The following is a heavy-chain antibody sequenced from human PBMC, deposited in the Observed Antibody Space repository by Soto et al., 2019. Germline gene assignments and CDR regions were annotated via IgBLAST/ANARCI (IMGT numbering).Heavy chain of an antibody. J-gene: IGHJ4*02. V-gene: IGHV4-39*01. CDR1: GGSISSSSYY. D-gene: IGHD3-10*01. Sequence: PSETLSLTCIVSGGSISSSSYYWSWIRQPPGKGLEWIGSIYYSGSTYYNPSLESRVTISVDTSKNQFSLKLSSVTAADTAVYYCARHEGLRFGELPYYFDYWGQGTLVTVSS. CDR3: ARHEGLRFGELPYYFDY. CDR2: IYYSGST.